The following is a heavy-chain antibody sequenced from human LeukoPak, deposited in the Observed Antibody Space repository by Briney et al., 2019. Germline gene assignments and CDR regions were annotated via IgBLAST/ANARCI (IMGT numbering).Heavy chain of an antibody. D-gene: IGHD2-2*01. Sequence: TGGSLRLSCAASGFTFSSYWMHWVRQAPGKGLVWVSRINTDRSSTRYADSVKGRFTISRDNSKNTLFLQMNILRAEDTAVYYCAKGLYCSSTSCYYFDYWGQGTLVTVSS. V-gene: IGHV3-74*01. CDR3: AKGLYCSSTSCYYFDY. CDR2: INTDRSST. CDR1: GFTFSSYW. J-gene: IGHJ4*02.